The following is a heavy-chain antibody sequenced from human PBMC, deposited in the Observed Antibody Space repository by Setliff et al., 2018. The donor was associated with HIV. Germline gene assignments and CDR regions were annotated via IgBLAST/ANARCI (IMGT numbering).Heavy chain of an antibody. V-gene: IGHV1-46*01. J-gene: IGHJ2*01. CDR3: ARHQAPYYGSSGYNPNWYFDL. CDR2: IIPILAIA. Sequence: ASVKVSCKASGYTFTNFYMHWVRQAPGQGLEWMGRIIPILAIANYAQKFQGRVTITRDTSASTAYMELNSLSSEDTAVYYCARHQAPYYGSSGYNPNWYFDLWGRGTLVTVLL. D-gene: IGHD3-22*01. CDR1: GYTFTNFY.